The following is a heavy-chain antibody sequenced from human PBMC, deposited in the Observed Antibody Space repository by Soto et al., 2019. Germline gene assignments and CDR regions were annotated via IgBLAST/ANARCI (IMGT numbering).Heavy chain of an antibody. CDR3: AKRRSGSYTGFDY. D-gene: IGHD1-26*01. Sequence: GSLRLSCAASGLNFNNAWMRWVRQAPGKGLEWVGLIKSLLNGGSTYYADTVKGRFTISRDNSKNTLYLQMNSLRAEDTAVYYCAKRRSGSYTGFDYWGQGTLVTVSS. CDR1: GLNFNNAW. J-gene: IGHJ4*02. CDR2: IKSLLNGGST. V-gene: IGHV3-23*01.